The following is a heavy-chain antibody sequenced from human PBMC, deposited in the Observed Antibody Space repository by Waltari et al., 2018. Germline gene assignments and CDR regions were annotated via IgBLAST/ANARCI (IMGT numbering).Heavy chain of an antibody. CDR3: ARGGRSTFFDY. CDR1: EFTFSEYD. D-gene: IGHD4-17*01. J-gene: IGHJ4*02. V-gene: IGHV3-23*04. Sequence: EVQLVESGGGLVQPGGSLRLSCAASEFTFSEYDMTWVRQAPGKGLEWVSTISSSGTYTYYADSVKGQIIISRDNSKKTLYLQVSSLRAEDTAIYYCARGGRSTFFDYWGQGTLVTVSS. CDR2: ISSSGTYT.